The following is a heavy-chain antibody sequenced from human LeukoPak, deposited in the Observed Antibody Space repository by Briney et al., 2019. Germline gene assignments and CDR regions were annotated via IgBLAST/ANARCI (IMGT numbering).Heavy chain of an antibody. CDR2: ISAYNGNT. D-gene: IGHD2-2*01. CDR1: GYTFTSYG. V-gene: IGHV1-18*01. CDR3: ARVAGHCSSTSCYGPFGY. Sequence: ASVKVSCKASGYTFTSYGISWVRQAPGHGLEWMGWISAYNGNTNYAQKLQGRVTMTTDTSTSTAYMELRSLRSDDTAVYYCARVAGHCSSTSCYGPFGYWGQGTLVTVSS. J-gene: IGHJ4*02.